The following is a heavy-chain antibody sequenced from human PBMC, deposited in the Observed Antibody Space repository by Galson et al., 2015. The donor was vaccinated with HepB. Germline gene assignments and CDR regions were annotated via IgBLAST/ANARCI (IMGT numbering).Heavy chain of an antibody. CDR2: IYYSGST. CDR3: ARGDIVVVPAAITHYYYYGMDV. CDR1: GGSIGSGDYY. Sequence: TLSLTCTVSGGSIGSGDYYWSWIRQPPGKGLEWIGYIYYSGSTYYNPSLKSRVTISVDTSKNQFSLKLSSVTAADTAVYYCARGDIVVVPAAITHYYYYGMDVWGQGTTVTVSS. V-gene: IGHV4-30-4*01. J-gene: IGHJ6*02. D-gene: IGHD2-2*02.